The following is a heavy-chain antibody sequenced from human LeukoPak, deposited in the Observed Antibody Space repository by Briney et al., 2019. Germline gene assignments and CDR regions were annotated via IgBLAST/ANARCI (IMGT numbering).Heavy chain of an antibody. J-gene: IGHJ4*02. V-gene: IGHV4-59*08. CDR2: IYNSGSN. CDR3: ATRGY. CDR1: GGSISSDY. D-gene: IGHD3-10*01. Sequence: SEALSLTCTVSGGSISSDYWQWIRQPPGKGLEWIGYIYNSGSNNYNPSLKSRVTISIDTSKNQFSLKLTSVTAADTAVYYCATRGYWGQGTLVTVSS.